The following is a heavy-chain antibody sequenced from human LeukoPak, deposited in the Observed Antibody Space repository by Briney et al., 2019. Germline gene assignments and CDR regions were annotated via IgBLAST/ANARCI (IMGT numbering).Heavy chain of an antibody. CDR1: GFTFNKYW. Sequence: GGSLRLSCAASGFTFNKYWMSWVRQAPGKGLEWVANIKQGGSEKYYVDSVKGRFTISRDNAKNSLYLQMDSLRAEDTAVYYCARDGGEIAAADFWGQGTLVTVSS. CDR3: ARDGGEIAAADF. J-gene: IGHJ4*02. D-gene: IGHD6-13*01. V-gene: IGHV3-7*01. CDR2: IKQGGSEK.